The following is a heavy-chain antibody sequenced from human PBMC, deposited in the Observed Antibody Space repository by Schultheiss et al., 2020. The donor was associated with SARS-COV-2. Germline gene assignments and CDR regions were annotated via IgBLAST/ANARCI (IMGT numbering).Heavy chain of an antibody. CDR1: GYTFTGYY. CDR2: IIPILGIA. D-gene: IGHD4-23*01. Sequence: SVKVSCKASGYTFTGYYMHWVRQAPGQGLEWMGWIIPILGIANYAQKFQGRVTITADKSTSTAYMELSSLRSEDTAVYYCARDRGGNSGDFDYWGQGTLVTVSS. CDR3: ARDRGGNSGDFDY. V-gene: IGHV1-69*10. J-gene: IGHJ4*02.